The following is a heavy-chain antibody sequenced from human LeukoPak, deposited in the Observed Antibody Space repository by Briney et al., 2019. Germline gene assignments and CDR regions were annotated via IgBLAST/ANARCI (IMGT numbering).Heavy chain of an antibody. CDR3: AKDFVVVPGNVNYFDY. D-gene: IGHD2-21*02. CDR2: ISYDGSYK. CDR1: GFTFSSYG. V-gene: IGHV3-30*18. J-gene: IGHJ4*02. Sequence: GGSLRLSCAASGFTFSSYGMHWVRQAPGKGLEWVAVISYDGSYKYYADSVKGRFTISRDNSKNTLYLQMNSLRAEDTAVYYCAKDFVVVPGNVNYFDYWGQGTLVTVSS.